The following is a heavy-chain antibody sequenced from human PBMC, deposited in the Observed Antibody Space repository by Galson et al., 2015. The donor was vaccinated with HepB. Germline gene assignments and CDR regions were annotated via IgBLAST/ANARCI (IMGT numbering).Heavy chain of an antibody. D-gene: IGHD6-13*01. Sequence: PALVKPTQTLTLTCTFSGFSLSTSGVGVGWIRQPPGKALEWLALIYWDDDKRYSPSLKSRLTITKDTSKNQVVLTMTNMDPVDTATYYCAHRRLLREESCSWGFDYWGQGTLVTVSS. CDR2: IYWDDDK. CDR3: AHRRLLREESCSWGFDY. V-gene: IGHV2-5*02. CDR1: GFSLSTSGVG. J-gene: IGHJ4*02.